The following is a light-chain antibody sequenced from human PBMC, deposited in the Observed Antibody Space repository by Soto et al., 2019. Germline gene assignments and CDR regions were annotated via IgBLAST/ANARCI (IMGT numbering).Light chain of an antibody. V-gene: IGKV4-1*01. Sequence: TVMTHSTDSLSVSLGERATINFKSGQSVLYSSNNKNYLAWYQQKPGQPPKLLIYWASTRESGVPDRFSGSGSGTDFTLTISSLQAEDVAVYYCQQYYSTPSGFCQGTRLEIK. CDR2: WAS. CDR1: QSVLYSSNNKNY. CDR3: QQYYSTPSG. J-gene: IGKJ5*01.